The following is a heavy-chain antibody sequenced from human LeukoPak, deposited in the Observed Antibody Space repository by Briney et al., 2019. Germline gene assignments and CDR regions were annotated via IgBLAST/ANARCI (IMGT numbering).Heavy chain of an antibody. CDR3: GRLSGKDGPRDY. Sequence: GGSLRLSRAACGFTFSSYWMSWVRQAPGKGLEWVANIKQDGSEKYYVESVKGRFTISRNNVKNSLYLLMNMLRAEGPVGYFCGRLSGKDGPRDYWGQGTLVTVSS. V-gene: IGHV3-7*01. D-gene: IGHD5-12*01. CDR2: IKQDGSEK. CDR1: GFTFSSYW. J-gene: IGHJ4*02.